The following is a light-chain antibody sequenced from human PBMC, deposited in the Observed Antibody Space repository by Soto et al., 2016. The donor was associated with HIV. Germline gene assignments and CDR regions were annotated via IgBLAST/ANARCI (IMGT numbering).Light chain of an antibody. Sequence: DIQMTQSPPSLSASVGDRVTITCRASQSISNYLNWYQQKPGNAPKVLISATSDLQSGVPSRFSGSRSGREFTLTISSLQPEDFATYYCQQSHSPPRTFGQGTKVEIK. CDR1: QSISNY. CDR3: QQSHSPPRT. V-gene: IGKV1-39*01. CDR2: ATS. J-gene: IGKJ1*01.